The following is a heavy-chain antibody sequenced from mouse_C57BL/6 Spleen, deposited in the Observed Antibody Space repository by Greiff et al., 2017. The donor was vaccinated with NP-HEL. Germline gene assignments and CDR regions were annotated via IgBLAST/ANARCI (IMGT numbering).Heavy chain of an antibody. CDR2: ISYDGSN. CDR1: GYSITSGYY. Sequence: EVQLVESGPGLVKPSQSLSLTCSVTGYSITSGYYWNWIRQFPGNKLEWMGYISYDGSNNYNPSLKNRISITRDTSKNQFFLKLNSVTTEDTATYYCARASSSPDSFDYWGQGTTLTVSS. V-gene: IGHV3-6*01. D-gene: IGHD1-1*01. J-gene: IGHJ2*01. CDR3: ARASSSPDSFDY.